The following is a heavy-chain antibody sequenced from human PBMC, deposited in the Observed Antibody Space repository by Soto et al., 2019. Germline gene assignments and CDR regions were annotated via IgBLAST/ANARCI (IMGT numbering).Heavy chain of an antibody. J-gene: IGHJ4*02. V-gene: IGHV4-39*01. Sequence: KPSETLSLTCTVSGGSMSSSSYYWGWIRQPPGKGLEWIANMYFSGFYSGSTSYNPSLKSRVTISVDTSKNQFSLQVSSVTAADTAVYYCARGFDILTFGFCLDYWGQGILVTVSS. CDR3: ARGFDILTFGFCLDY. CDR2: MYFSGFYSGST. CDR1: GGSMSSSSYY. D-gene: IGHD3-9*01.